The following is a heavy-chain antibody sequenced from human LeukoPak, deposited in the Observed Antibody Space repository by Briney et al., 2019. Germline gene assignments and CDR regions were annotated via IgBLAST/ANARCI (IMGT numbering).Heavy chain of an antibody. CDR3: TKSDGYGLIRI. Sequence: NPSETLFLTCTVSGGSISSYYWSWIRQPAGKGLEWIGRIHTSGSTNYNPSLKSRVTISVDTSKNQFSLKVISMTAADTAVYYCTKSDGYGLIRICGRGTMVTVSS. J-gene: IGHJ3*02. D-gene: IGHD3-10*01. CDR2: IHTSGST. CDR1: GGSISSYY. V-gene: IGHV4-4*07.